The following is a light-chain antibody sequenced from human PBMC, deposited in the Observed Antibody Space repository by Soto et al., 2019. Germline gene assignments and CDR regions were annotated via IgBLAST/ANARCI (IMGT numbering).Light chain of an antibody. CDR1: QTISSW. CDR3: QHYNSYSEA. Sequence: DIQMTQSPSTLSGSVGDRVTITCRASQTISSWLDWYQQKPGKAPKLLIYKASTLKSGVPSRFSGSGSGTEFTLPISSLLPDDFATYYCQHYNSYSEAFGQGTKVELK. V-gene: IGKV1-5*03. J-gene: IGKJ1*01. CDR2: KAS.